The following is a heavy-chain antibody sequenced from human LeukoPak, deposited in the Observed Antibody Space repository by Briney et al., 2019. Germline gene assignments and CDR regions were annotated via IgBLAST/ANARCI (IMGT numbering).Heavy chain of an antibody. V-gene: IGHV3-23*01. CDR1: GFTFSSYA. CDR2: ISGSGDST. Sequence: GASLRLSSAASGFTFSSYAMGWVRQTPGKGLQGVSAISGSGDSTYYADSVKGRITISRDNSKNNLELQMNSPRVEDPAVYYRAKAPTLRYQLLHGRWVGPWGQGTLVTVSS. CDR3: AKAPTLRYQLLHGRWVGP. J-gene: IGHJ5*02. D-gene: IGHD2-2*01.